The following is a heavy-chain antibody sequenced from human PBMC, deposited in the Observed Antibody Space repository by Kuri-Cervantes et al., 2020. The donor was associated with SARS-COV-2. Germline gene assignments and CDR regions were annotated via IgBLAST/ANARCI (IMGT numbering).Heavy chain of an antibody. CDR3: ARVSFTVTTGGGGFDY. Sequence: ASVKDSCKASGYTFTGCYMHRVRQAPGQGLEWMGRINPNSGNTGYAQKFQGRVTMTRNTSISTAYMELSSLRSQDTAVYYCARVSFTVTTGGGGFDYWGQGILVTVSS. CDR2: INPNSGNT. D-gene: IGHD4-17*01. J-gene: IGHJ4*02. V-gene: IGHV1-8*02. CDR1: GYTFTGCY.